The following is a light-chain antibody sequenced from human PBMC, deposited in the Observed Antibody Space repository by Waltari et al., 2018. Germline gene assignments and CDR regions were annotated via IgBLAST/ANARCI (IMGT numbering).Light chain of an antibody. CDR2: SVN. J-gene: IGLJ3*02. Sequence: QSALAQPASVSGSPGQSITISCTGTRSEVGGFNYVYWYQQHRGIAPKPIIYSVNLRPSAVSARCSGSKSGNTASLTISWLQAEDEAYYCCSSYTSTSTWVFGRGTKLTVL. CDR1: RSEVGGFNY. V-gene: IGLV2-14*03. CDR3: SSYTSTSTWV.